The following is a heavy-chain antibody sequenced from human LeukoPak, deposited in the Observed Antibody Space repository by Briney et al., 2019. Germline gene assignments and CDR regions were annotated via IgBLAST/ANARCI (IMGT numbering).Heavy chain of an antibody. Sequence: PSVTLSLTCTVSGGSISSYYWSWIRQPPGKGLEWIGYIYYSGSTNYNPSLKSRVTISVDTSKNQFSLKLSSVTAADTAVYYCARQARVGNWFDPWGQGTLVTVSS. V-gene: IGHV4-59*08. D-gene: IGHD1-26*01. J-gene: IGHJ5*02. CDR1: GGSISSYY. CDR3: ARQARVGNWFDP. CDR2: IYYSGST.